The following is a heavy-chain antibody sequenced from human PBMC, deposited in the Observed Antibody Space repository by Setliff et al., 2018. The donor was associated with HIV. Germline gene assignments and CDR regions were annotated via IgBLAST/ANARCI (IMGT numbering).Heavy chain of an antibody. CDR3: TRDHTPPPNYDFWSGQIDLRNIFYYMDV. Sequence: ASVKVSCKASGYSFADYAINWVRQAPGQGLEWMGYINPNTGNPTYAQGFTGRFVFSVDTPVSTAYLQIFSLKAEDTAVYYCTRDHTPPPNYDFWSGQIDLRNIFYYMDVWGTGTPVTVSS. CDR2: INPNTGNP. V-gene: IGHV7-4-1*01. CDR1: GYSFADYA. D-gene: IGHD3-3*01. J-gene: IGHJ6*03.